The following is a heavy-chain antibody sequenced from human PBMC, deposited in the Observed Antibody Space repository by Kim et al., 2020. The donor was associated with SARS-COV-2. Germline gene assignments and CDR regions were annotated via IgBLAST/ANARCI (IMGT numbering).Heavy chain of an antibody. CDR1: GGSISSSNW. CDR2: IYHSGST. J-gene: IGHJ4*02. Sequence: SETLSLTCAVSGGSISSSNWWSWVRPPPGKGLEWIGEIYHSGSTNYNPSLKSRVTISVDKSKNWFSMKMSSVTAAATAVYYCARGGPLSRTAYFDYWGQGTLVTVSS. CDR3: ARGGPLSRTAYFDY. D-gene: IGHD3-16*02. V-gene: IGHV4-4*02.